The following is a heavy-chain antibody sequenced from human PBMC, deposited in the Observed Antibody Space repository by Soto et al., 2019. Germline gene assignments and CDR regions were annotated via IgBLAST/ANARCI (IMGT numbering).Heavy chain of an antibody. V-gene: IGHV1-46*01. D-gene: IGHD5-12*01. CDR3: ARDLRYPYHLRSPYYFDY. J-gene: IGHJ4*02. Sequence: ASVKVSCKASGYTFTSYYTHWVRQAPGQGLEWMGIINPSGGSTSYAQKFQGRVTMTRDTSTSTVYMELSSLRSEDTAVYYCARDLRYPYHLRSPYYFDYWGQGTLVTVSS. CDR2: INPSGGST. CDR1: GYTFTSYY.